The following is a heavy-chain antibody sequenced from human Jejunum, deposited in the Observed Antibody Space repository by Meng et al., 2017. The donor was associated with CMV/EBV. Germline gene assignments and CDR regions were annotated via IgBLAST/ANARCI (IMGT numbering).Heavy chain of an antibody. CDR3: AREMVRGAADS. CDR1: GYGFNIYW. CDR2: IFPVDSDT. V-gene: IGHV5-51*01. D-gene: IGHD3-10*01. J-gene: IGHJ4*02. Sequence: CKTSGYGFNIYWIGWVRQMPGRGLEWMRSIFPVDSDTRYSPSFEGQVTLSVDRSISTAYLQWSSLKASDTAIYYCAREMVRGAADSWGQGTLVTVSS.